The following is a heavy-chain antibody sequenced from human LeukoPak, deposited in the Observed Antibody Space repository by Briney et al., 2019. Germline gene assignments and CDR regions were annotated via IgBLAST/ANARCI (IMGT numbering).Heavy chain of an antibody. Sequence: SETLSLTCAVSGYSISSGYYWGWIRQPPGKGLEWIGSIYHSGSTYYNPSLKSRVTISVDTSKNQFSLKLSSVTAADTAVYYCARRGLSNYGSGCWGQGTLVTVSS. J-gene: IGHJ4*02. D-gene: IGHD4-11*01. CDR3: ARRGLSNYGSGC. CDR1: GYSISSGYY. V-gene: IGHV4-38-2*01. CDR2: IYHSGST.